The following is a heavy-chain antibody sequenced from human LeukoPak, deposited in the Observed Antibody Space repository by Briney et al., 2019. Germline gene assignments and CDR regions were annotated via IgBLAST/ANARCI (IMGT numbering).Heavy chain of an antibody. V-gene: IGHV3-48*03. CDR3: ARGAILRYFDWLSPYYGMDV. Sequence: QPGGSLRLSCAASGFTFSSYEMNWVRQAPGKGLEWVSYISSSGSTIYCADSVKGRFTISRDNAKTSLYLQMNSLRAEDTAVYYCARGAILRYFDWLSPYYGMDVWGKGTTVTVSS. J-gene: IGHJ6*04. D-gene: IGHD3-9*01. CDR2: ISSSGSTI. CDR1: GFTFSSYE.